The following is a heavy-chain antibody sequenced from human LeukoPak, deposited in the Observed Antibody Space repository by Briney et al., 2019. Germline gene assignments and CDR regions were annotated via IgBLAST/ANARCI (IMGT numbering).Heavy chain of an antibody. D-gene: IGHD3-10*01. CDR2: IVVGSGNT. J-gene: IGHJ6*02. Sequence: ASVKVSCKASGFTFTSSAMQWVRQARGQRLEWIGWIVVGSGNTNYAQKFQERVTITRDMSTTTAYMELSSLRSEDTAVYYCAASLAPGYGMDVWGQGTTVTVSS. CDR3: AASLAPGYGMDV. V-gene: IGHV1-58*02. CDR1: GFTFTSSA.